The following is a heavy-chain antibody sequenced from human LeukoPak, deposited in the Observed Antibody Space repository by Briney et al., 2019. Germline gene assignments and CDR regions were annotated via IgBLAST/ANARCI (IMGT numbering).Heavy chain of an antibody. Sequence: GGSLRLSCAASGFTFSNYAMSWVRQAPGKGLEWVSAISGSGGSTYYADSVKGRFTISRDNSKNTLYLQMNSLRAEDTAVYYCAKVRVDTAMGGYDAFDIWGQGTMATVSS. CDR3: AKVRVDTAMGGYDAFDI. V-gene: IGHV3-23*01. CDR1: GFTFSNYA. D-gene: IGHD5-18*01. CDR2: ISGSGGST. J-gene: IGHJ3*02.